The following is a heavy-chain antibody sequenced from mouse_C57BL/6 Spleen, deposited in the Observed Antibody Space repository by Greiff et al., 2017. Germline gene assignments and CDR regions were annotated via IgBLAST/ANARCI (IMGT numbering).Heavy chain of an antibody. V-gene: IGHV1-53*01. Sequence: QVQLQQPGTELVKPGASVKLSCKASGYPFTGSWMHWVKQRPGQGLEWIGNINPSNGGTNYNEKFKSKDTLAVDKSSSIAYMQLSSLTSEDSAVYYCASAECDCHYAFDYWGQGTTVTVSS. CDR2: INPSNGGT. CDR1: GYPFTGSW. D-gene: IGHD1-2*01. CDR3: ASAECDCHYAFDY. J-gene: IGHJ2*01.